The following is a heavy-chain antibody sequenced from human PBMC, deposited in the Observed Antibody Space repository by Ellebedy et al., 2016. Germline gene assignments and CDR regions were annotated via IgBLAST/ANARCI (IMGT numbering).Heavy chain of an antibody. J-gene: IGHJ4*02. Sequence: GGSRRLSCAASGFSFSTYTMHSVRQAPGKGLEWVAIISYDGSNEYYADSVKGRFTTSRDNSKNTLYLQMNSLRAEDTAVYYCARLIWFGETHFDYWGQGTLVIASS. CDR2: ISYDGSNE. D-gene: IGHD3-10*01. V-gene: IGHV3-30-3*01. CDR3: ARLIWFGETHFDY. CDR1: GFSFSTYT.